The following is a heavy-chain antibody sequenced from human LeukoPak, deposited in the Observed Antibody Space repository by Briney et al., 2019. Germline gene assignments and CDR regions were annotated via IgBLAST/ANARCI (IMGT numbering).Heavy chain of an antibody. Sequence: GGSLRLSCAAFGFTVGVNYMSWVRQAPGKGLEWVSYISSSGSTIYYADSVKGRFTISRDNAKNSLYLQMNSLRAEDTAVYYCAELGITMIGGVWGKGTTVTISS. D-gene: IGHD3-10*02. J-gene: IGHJ6*04. V-gene: IGHV3-11*04. CDR2: ISSSGSTI. CDR3: AELGITMIGGV. CDR1: GFTVGVNY.